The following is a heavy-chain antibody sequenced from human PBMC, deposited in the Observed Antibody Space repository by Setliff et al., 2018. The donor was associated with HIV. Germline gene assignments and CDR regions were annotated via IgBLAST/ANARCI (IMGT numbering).Heavy chain of an antibody. J-gene: IGHJ3*02. CDR3: ASGMRWDTAMGDAFDI. CDR2: ISGYNGKT. D-gene: IGHD5-18*01. Sequence: GASVKVSCKASGYTFTNYGINWVRQAPGLGLEWMGWISGYNGKTEYAQRFQDRVTMTTDTSTNTVYMEMRRLTSDDTAVYYCASGMRWDTAMGDAFDIWGQGTMVTVSS. V-gene: IGHV1-18*01. CDR1: GYTFTNYG.